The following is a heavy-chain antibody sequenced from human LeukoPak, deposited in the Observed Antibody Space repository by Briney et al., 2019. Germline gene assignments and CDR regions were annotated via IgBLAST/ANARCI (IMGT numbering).Heavy chain of an antibody. CDR2: MNPNSGNT. D-gene: IGHD2-15*01. CDR1: GYTFTRYD. V-gene: IGHV1-8*01. CDR3: ASSDCSGGSCYSDAFDI. J-gene: IGHJ3*02. Sequence: GASVNVSCKASGYTFTRYDINWVRQATGQGLEWVGWMNPNSGNTGYAQKFQGRVTMTRNTSISTAYMELSSLRSEDTAVYYCASSDCSGGSCYSDAFDIWGQGTMVTVSS.